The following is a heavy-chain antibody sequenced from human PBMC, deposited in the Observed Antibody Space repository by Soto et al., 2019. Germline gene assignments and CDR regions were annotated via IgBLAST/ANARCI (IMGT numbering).Heavy chain of an antibody. J-gene: IGHJ6*02. D-gene: IGHD6-13*01. V-gene: IGHV4-59*01. CDR3: ARDLIAAAGWGPDGGMDV. CDR2: IYYSGST. CDR1: GGSISSYY. Sequence: SETLSLTCTVSGGSISSYYWSWIRQPPGKGLEWIGYIYYSGSTNYNPSLKSRVTISVDTSKNQFSLKLSSVTAADTAVYYCARDLIAAAGWGPDGGMDVWGQGTTVTVSS.